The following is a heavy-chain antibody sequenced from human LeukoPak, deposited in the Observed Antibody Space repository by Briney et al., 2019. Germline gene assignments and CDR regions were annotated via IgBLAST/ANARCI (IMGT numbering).Heavy chain of an antibody. CDR2: IHYSGST. Sequence: SETLSLTCTVSGGSINSYYWSWVRQPPGEGLEWIGYIHYSGSTNYNPSLKSRVTMSLDTSKNQFSLKVRSVTAADTAVYYCAGDYGSNNSWGQGTLVTVSS. J-gene: IGHJ4*02. CDR3: AGDYGSNNS. CDR1: GGSINSYY. V-gene: IGHV4-59*01. D-gene: IGHD4-23*01.